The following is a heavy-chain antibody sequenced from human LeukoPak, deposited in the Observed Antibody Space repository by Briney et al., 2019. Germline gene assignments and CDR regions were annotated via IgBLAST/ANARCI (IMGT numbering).Heavy chain of an antibody. Sequence: PGGSLRLSCAASGFTFGNAWMPWVRQAPGKGLEWVATISGSGGSTYYADSVKGRFTISRDNAKNSLYLQMNSLRAEDTAVYYCARLSDHYYDSSGYHRSPYFFDYWGQGTLVAVSS. V-gene: IGHV3-21*01. D-gene: IGHD3-22*01. CDR1: GFTFGNAW. CDR3: ARLSDHYYDSSGYHRSPYFFDY. J-gene: IGHJ4*02. CDR2: ISGSGGST.